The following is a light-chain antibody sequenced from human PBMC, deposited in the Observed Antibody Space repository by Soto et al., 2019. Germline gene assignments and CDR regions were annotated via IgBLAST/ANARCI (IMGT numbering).Light chain of an antibody. V-gene: IGLV2-14*01. Sequence: TQPAGVSGSRGQSITISCTGTTSDVGAYNYVSWYQQHPGKAPKLMIYEVSNRPSGVSNRFSGSKSGNTASLTISGLQAEDEADYYCRSYISSSTPYVFGAGTKVTVL. CDR3: RSYISSSTPYV. CDR2: EVS. CDR1: TSDVGAYNY. J-gene: IGLJ1*01.